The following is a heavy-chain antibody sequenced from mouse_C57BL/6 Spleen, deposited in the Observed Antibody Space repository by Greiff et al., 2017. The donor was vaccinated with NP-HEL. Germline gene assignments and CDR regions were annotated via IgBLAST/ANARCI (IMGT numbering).Heavy chain of an antibody. V-gene: IGHV5-17*01. CDR3: ARPSTMVTTSAMDY. D-gene: IGHD2-2*01. Sequence: DVKLVESGGGLVKPGGSLKLSCAASGFTFSDYGMHWVRQAPEKGLEWVAYISSGSSTIYYADTVKGRFTISRDNAKNTLFLQMTSLRSEDTAMYYCARPSTMVTTSAMDYWGQGTSVTVSS. J-gene: IGHJ4*01. CDR2: ISSGSSTI. CDR1: GFTFSDYG.